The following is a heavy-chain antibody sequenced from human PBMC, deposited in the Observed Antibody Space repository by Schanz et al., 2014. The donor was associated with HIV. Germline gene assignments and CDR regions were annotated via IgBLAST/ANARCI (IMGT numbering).Heavy chain of an antibody. CDR3: TTDQFGGYFVH. J-gene: IGHJ4*02. D-gene: IGHD5-12*01. CDR1: GFTFNNYA. CDR2: INGDETEK. Sequence: EVQLLDSGGGLVQPGGSLRLSCVASGFTFNNYAMTWVRQAPGKGLEWVANINGDETEKYYVDSVRGRFTISRDNAKNSLYLQMNSLRDDDMAVYYCTTDQFGGYFVHWGQGALVTVSS. V-gene: IGHV3-7*01.